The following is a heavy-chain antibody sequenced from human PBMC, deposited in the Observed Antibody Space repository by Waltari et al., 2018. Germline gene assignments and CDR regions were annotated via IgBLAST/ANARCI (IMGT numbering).Heavy chain of an antibody. CDR1: GVSISTSRYY. D-gene: IGHD1-7*01. CDR2: LHYGGSS. Sequence: QLQLQESGPGLVNPSETPSLTCTVSGVSISTSRYYWGWIRQPPGKGLDWIGSLHYGGSSYCNPSLKSRVTISVDTSKNQFSLKLTSVTAADTAVYYCATLPIPLELWYFDLWGRGTLVTVSS. V-gene: IGHV4-39*05. CDR3: ATLPIPLELWYFDL. J-gene: IGHJ2*01.